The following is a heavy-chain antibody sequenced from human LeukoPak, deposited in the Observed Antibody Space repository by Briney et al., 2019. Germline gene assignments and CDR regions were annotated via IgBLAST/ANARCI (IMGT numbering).Heavy chain of an antibody. CDR3: ARDRVPTYDSSGYYFA. V-gene: IGHV3-66*02. CDR2: IYSGGST. J-gene: IGHJ4*02. D-gene: IGHD3-22*01. CDR1: GFTVSSNY. Sequence: GGSLRLSCAASGFTVSSNYMSWVRQAPGKGLEWVSVIYSGGSTYYADSVKGRFTISRDNSKNTLYLQMNSLRAEDTAVYYCARDRVPTYDSSGYYFAWGQGTLVTVPS.